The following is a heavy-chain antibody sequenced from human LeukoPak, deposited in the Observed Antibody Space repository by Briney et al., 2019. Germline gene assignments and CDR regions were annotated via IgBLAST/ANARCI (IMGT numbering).Heavy chain of an antibody. CDR1: GGSISSSNW. V-gene: IGHV4-4*02. CDR3: ARRKGYVGWFDP. Sequence: SETLSLTCAISGGSISSSNWWSWVRQPPGKGLEWIGEIYHSGSTNYNPSLKSRVTISVDTSKNQFSLKLSSVTAADTAVYYCARRKGYVGWFDPWGQGTLVTVSS. D-gene: IGHD1-1*01. J-gene: IGHJ5*02. CDR2: IYHSGST.